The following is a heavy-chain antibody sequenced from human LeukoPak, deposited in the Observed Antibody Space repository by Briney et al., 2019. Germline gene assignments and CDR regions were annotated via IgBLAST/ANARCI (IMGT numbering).Heavy chain of an antibody. CDR2: ISYTGTYI. CDR3: VRDRGTYRPIDY. J-gene: IGHJ4*02. CDR1: AFSLNAYN. D-gene: IGHD1-26*01. V-gene: IGHV3-21*04. Sequence: GGSLSLSCAASAFSLNAYNMNWVRQAPGKGLEWVSSISYTGTYIYYADSVKGRFTISRDNAQNSLYLQMNSLRAEDTAIYYCVRDRGTYRPIDYWGQGTLVTVSS.